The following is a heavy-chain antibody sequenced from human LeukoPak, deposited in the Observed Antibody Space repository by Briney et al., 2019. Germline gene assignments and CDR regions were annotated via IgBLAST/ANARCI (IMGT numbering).Heavy chain of an antibody. CDR3: AKEHSSGRGGAFDI. CDR1: GGSISSYY. CDR2: IYYSGST. J-gene: IGHJ3*02. V-gene: IGHV4-59*01. D-gene: IGHD6-19*01. Sequence: PSETLSLTCTVSGGSISSYYWSWIRQPPGKGLEWIGYIYYSGSTNYNPSLKSRVTISVDTSKNQFSLKLSSVTAADTAVYYCAKEHSSGRGGAFDIWGQGTVVTVSS.